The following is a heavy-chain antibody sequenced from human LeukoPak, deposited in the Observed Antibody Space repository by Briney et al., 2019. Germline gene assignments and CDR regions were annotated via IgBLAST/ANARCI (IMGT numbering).Heavy chain of an antibody. J-gene: IGHJ4*02. V-gene: IGHV3-53*01. CDR2: IYSGGST. D-gene: IGHD4-17*01. CDR3: ARLSGEYFDY. CDR1: GFTFSSNY. Sequence: GGSLRLSCAASGFTFSSNYMSWVRQAPGKGLKWVSVIYSGGSTYYADSEKGRFTITRDNSKNTMYLQMNSPRAEDTAVYYCARLSGEYFDYWGQGTLVTVSS.